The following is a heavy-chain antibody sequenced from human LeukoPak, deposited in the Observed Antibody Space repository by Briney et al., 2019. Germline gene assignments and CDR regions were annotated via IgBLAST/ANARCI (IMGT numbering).Heavy chain of an antibody. J-gene: IGHJ3*01. D-gene: IGHD6-6*01. Sequence: GGSLRLSCAVSGFTFSGFWMSWSRQAPGKGLEWVASINSDGSEGYYADVVKGRFTISRDSAKNSLYLQINSLRAEDTAVYYCARSSYSSPSSVWGQGTMVTVSS. CDR2: INSDGSEG. V-gene: IGHV3-7*03. CDR3: ARSSYSSPSSV. CDR1: GFTFSGFW.